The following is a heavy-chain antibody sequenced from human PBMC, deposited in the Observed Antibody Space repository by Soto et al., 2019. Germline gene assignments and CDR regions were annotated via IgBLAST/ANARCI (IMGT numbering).Heavy chain of an antibody. J-gene: IGHJ4*02. CDR3: ARDHGDGYKND. V-gene: IGHV3-53*01. Sequence: GESLRRSWAASGVTVSSNYMSWGRQAPGKGLEWVSVIYSGGSTYYADSVKGRFTISRDNSKNTLYLQMNSLRAEDTAVYYCARDHGDGYKNDWGQGTLVTVCS. CDR1: GVTVSSNY. CDR2: IYSGGST. D-gene: IGHD5-12*01.